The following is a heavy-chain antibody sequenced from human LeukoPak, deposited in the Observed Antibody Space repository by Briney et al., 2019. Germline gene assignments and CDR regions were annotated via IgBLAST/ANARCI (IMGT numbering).Heavy chain of an antibody. V-gene: IGHV4-34*01. CDR2: INHSGST. D-gene: IGHD3-10*01. Sequence: SETLSLTCAVYGGSFSGYYWSWIRQPPGKGLEWIGEINHSGSTNYNPSLKGRVTISVDTSKNQFSLKLSSVTAADTAVYYCARLRGITMVRGSYYYYYYMDVWGKGTTVTISS. CDR1: GGSFSGYY. CDR3: ARLRGITMVRGSYYYYYYMDV. J-gene: IGHJ6*03.